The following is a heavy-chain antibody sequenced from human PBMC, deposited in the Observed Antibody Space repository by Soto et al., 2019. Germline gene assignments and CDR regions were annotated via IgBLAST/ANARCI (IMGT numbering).Heavy chain of an antibody. CDR1: RYTFISYD. J-gene: IGHJ6*02. CDR3: TSGQEVWWNAGPLGLHGLDV. D-gene: IGHD3-16*01. Sequence: QVQLGQSGAEVKESGASVKVSCKASRYTFISYDINWVRQAPGQGLEWMGWMNPSSANTGYAQKFQGRISMTRNTSMNTAYMELNSLTSEDTAVYYCTSGQEVWWNAGPLGLHGLDVWGQGTTVTGSS. CDR2: MNPSSANT. V-gene: IGHV1-8*01.